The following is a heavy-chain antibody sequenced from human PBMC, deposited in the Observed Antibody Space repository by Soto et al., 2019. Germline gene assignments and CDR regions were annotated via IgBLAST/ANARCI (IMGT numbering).Heavy chain of an antibody. D-gene: IGHD3-22*01. CDR1: GFTFSSYG. CDR2: ISDSSSTI. J-gene: IGHJ4*02. V-gene: IGHV3-48*01. Sequence: GGSLRLSCAASGFTFSSYGMHWVRQAPGKGLEWVSYISDSSSTIHYADSVKGRFTISRDNAKNSLYLQMNSLRAEDTAVYYCARDDYPYYDDSSGYHFDYWGQGSLVTVSS. CDR3: ARDDYPYYDDSSGYHFDY.